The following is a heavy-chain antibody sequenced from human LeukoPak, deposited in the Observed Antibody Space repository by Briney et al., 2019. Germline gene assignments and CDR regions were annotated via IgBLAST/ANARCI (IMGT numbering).Heavy chain of an antibody. J-gene: IGHJ4*02. V-gene: IGHV3-66*01. CDR2: IMPGGHI. CDR1: GFSVDSVF. D-gene: IGHD4-17*01. Sequence: GGSLRLSCRASGFSVDSVFMTWVRQPPGKGLEWVSFIMPGGHIDYTDSVKGRFIISRDSFKNTLSLQTNSLRVDDSAVYYCARGDSATTTFDFWGQGTLVTVSS. CDR3: ARGDSATTTFDF.